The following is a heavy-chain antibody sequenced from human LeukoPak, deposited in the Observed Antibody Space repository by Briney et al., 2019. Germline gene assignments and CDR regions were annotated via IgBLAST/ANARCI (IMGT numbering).Heavy chain of an antibody. Sequence: GGSLRLSCAASGFTYSSYAMHWVRQAPGKGLEYVSAISSNGGSTYYANSVKGRFTISRDNSKNTLYLQMGSLRAEDMAVYYCARGRHPEWELLLPYFDYWGQGTLVTVSS. CDR3: ARGRHPEWELLLPYFDY. CDR2: ISSNGGST. CDR1: GFTYSSYA. V-gene: IGHV3-64*01. D-gene: IGHD1-26*01. J-gene: IGHJ4*02.